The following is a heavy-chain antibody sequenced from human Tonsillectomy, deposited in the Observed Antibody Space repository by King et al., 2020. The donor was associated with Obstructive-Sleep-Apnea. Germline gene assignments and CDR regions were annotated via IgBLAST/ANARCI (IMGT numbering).Heavy chain of an antibody. CDR1: GFTISDYY. CDR3: AREGLLRYFDL. Sequence: VQLVESGGGLVKPGGSLRLSCVASGFTISDYYMSWIRQAPGKGLEWISYISSTGITIYSADSVRGRFTISRDNAKNLLYLQMNSLRADDTAVYYCAREGLLRYFDLWGRGTLVTASS. V-gene: IGHV3-11*01. CDR2: ISSTGITI. J-gene: IGHJ2*01.